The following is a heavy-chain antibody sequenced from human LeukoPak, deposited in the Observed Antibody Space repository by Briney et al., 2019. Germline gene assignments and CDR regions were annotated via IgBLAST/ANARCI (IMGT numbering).Heavy chain of an antibody. CDR2: IIPIFGTA. CDR3: ARVGALPLEDCSSTSCLDYYMDV. Sequence: SVKVSCKASGGTFSSYAISWVRQAPGQGLEWMGGIIPIFGTANYAQKFQGRVTITADESTSTAYMELSSLRSEDTAVYYCARVGALPLEDCSSTSCLDYYMDVWGKGTTVTVSS. V-gene: IGHV1-69*13. D-gene: IGHD2-2*01. CDR1: GGTFSSYA. J-gene: IGHJ6*03.